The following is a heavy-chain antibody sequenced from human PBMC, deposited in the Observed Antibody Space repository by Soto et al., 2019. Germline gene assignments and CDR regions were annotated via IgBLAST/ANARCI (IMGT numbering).Heavy chain of an antibody. Sequence: QVHLVQSGAEVKKPGASVKVSCKASGYTFTSYDINWVRQVAGQGLEWMGWMNLNSGDTAYAQEFQGRLTMSRNASIRTAYTELSSLRPADTAVDYCATGLKILRVYGLKTYYYYYMDVWGKGTTVTLSS. CDR1: GYTFTSYD. CDR2: MNLNSGDT. J-gene: IGHJ6*03. CDR3: ATGLKILRVYGLKTYYYYYMDV. V-gene: IGHV1-8*01. D-gene: IGHD3-10*01.